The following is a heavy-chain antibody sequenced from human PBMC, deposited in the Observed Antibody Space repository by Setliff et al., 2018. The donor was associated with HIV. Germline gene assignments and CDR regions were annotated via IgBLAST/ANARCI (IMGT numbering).Heavy chain of an antibody. CDR3: ARSVHSLYGDYATYFDP. D-gene: IGHD4-17*01. Sequence: SVKVSCKASGGTFGRFGISWVRQAPGQGLEWMGGIIPTFTRANYAQKFQARVIITTDKSTSTAFMELTSLTSEDTAVYYCARSVHSLYGDYATYFDPWGQGTQVTVSS. V-gene: IGHV1-69*05. J-gene: IGHJ5*02. CDR2: IIPTFTRA. CDR1: GGTFGRFG.